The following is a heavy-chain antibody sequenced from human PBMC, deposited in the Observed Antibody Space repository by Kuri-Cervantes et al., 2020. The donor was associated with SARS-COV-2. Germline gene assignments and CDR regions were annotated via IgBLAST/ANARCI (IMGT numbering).Heavy chain of an antibody. CDR1: GGSFSGYY. D-gene: IGHD3-3*01. V-gene: IGHV4-34*01. CDR2: INHSGST. Sequence: SQTLSLTCAVYGGSFSGYYWSWIRRPPGKGLEWIGEINHSGSTNYNPSLKSRVTISVDTSKNQFSLKLSSVTAADTAVYYCARVGITIFGVGPPMGYWGQGTLVTVSS. CDR3: ARVGITIFGVGPPMGY. J-gene: IGHJ4*02.